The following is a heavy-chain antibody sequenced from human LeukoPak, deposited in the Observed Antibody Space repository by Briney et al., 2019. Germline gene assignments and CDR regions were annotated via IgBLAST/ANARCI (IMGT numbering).Heavy chain of an antibody. CDR3: TTMIVVVIPPEGMDV. CDR2: ISYDGSNK. V-gene: IGHV3-30*03. J-gene: IGHJ6*02. Sequence: GRSLRLSCAASGFTFSSYGMHWVRQAPGKGLEWVAVISYDGSNKYYADSVKGRFTISRDNSKNTLYLQMKSLRAEDTAVYYCTTMIVVVIPPEGMDVWGQGTTVTVSS. CDR1: GFTFSSYG. D-gene: IGHD3-22*01.